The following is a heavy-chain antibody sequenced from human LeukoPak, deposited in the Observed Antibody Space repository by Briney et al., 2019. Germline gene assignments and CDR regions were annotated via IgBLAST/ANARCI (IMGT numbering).Heavy chain of an antibody. D-gene: IGHD6-6*01. J-gene: IGHJ4*02. Sequence: GGSLRLSCAASGFTFSSYAMSWVRQAPGKGLEWVSAISGSGGSTYYADSVKGRFTISRDNSKNTLYLQMNSLRAEDTAVYYCAKGIAARPSSLPDYWGQGTLVTVSS. CDR3: AKGIAARPSSLPDY. CDR2: ISGSGGST. V-gene: IGHV3-23*01. CDR1: GFTFSSYA.